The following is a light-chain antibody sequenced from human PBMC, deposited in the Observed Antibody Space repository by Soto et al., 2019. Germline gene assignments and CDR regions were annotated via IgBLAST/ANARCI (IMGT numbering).Light chain of an antibody. CDR1: QSVVS. Sequence: EIVMTQSPATLSVSPGDRATLSCRASQSVVSVAGYQQNRGQAPRLVIYGTSTRATGIPARFTGSGSGTEFTLTITSLQSEDFALYYCQDYSNWPRGTFGQGTRLEIK. CDR2: GTS. V-gene: IGKV3-15*01. CDR3: QDYSNWPRGT. J-gene: IGKJ5*01.